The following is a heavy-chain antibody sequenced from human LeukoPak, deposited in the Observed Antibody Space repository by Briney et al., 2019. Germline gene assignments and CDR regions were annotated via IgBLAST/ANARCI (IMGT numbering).Heavy chain of an antibody. CDR2: INPNSGGT. Sequence: GASVKVSCKASGYTFTCYYMHWVRQAPGQGLEWMGWINPNSGGTNYAQKFQGRVTMTRDTSISTAYMELSRLRSDDTAVYYCAKAAAGSQHSYYYYYYLGVWGTGTTVTISS. V-gene: IGHV1-2*02. D-gene: IGHD6-13*01. CDR3: AKAAAGSQHSYYYYYYLGV. J-gene: IGHJ6*03. CDR1: GYTFTCYY.